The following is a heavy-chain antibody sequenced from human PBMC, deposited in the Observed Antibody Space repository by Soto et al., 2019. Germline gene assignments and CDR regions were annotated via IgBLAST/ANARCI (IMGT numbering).Heavy chain of an antibody. CDR2: INPAGGTT. CDR3: AMRSTEGAYYYMDV. CDR1: GFTFTSYY. D-gene: IGHD2-2*01. Sequence: QVQLVQSGTEVKKPGGSVKVSCKASGFTFTSYYMHWVRQAPGQGLEWMGIINPAGGTTTYAQSFQGRVTMTRDTSTSTVYMELSSLRSEDTAVYYCAMRSTEGAYYYMDVWGKGTTVTVSS. V-gene: IGHV1-46*03. J-gene: IGHJ6*03.